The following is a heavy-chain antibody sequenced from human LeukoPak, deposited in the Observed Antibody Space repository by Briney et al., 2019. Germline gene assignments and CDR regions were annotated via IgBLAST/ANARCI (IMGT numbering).Heavy chain of an antibody. J-gene: IGHJ5*02. D-gene: IGHD6-13*01. CDR2: IYTSGST. CDR3: ARDGPFIAAADTNWFDP. Sequence: SETLSLTCTVSGGSISSYYWSWIRQPAGKGLEWIGRIYTSGSTNYNPSLKSRVTMSVDTSKNQFSLKLSSVTAADTAVYYCARDGPFIAAADTNWFDPWGQGTLVTVSS. CDR1: GGSISSYY. V-gene: IGHV4-4*07.